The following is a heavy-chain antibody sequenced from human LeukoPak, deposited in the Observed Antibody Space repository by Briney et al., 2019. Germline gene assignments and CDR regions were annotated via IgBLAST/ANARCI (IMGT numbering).Heavy chain of an antibody. CDR1: GFTFSSYE. CDR3: ARVTGSSWVNYYYFYMDV. J-gene: IGHJ6*03. D-gene: IGHD6-13*01. CDR2: MSSSGSTM. V-gene: IGHV3-48*03. Sequence: GGSLRLSCAASGFTFSSYEMNWVRQAPGKGLEWVSYMSSSGSTMYYADSVKGRFTMSRDNAKNSLYLQMNSLRAEDTAVYYCARVTGSSWVNYYYFYMDVWGKGTTVIISS.